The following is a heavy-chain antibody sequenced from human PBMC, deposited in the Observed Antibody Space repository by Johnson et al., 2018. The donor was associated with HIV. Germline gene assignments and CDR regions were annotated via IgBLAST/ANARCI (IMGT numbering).Heavy chain of an antibody. CDR2: ISSDGSST. CDR1: GFTFSSYA. V-gene: IGHV3-30*18. D-gene: IGHD6-13*01. J-gene: IGHJ3*02. Sequence: QVQLVESGGGVVQPGRSLRLSCAASGFTFSSYAMHWVRQAPGKGLEWVAVISSDGSSTYYADSVKGRFTVARDNSKNTLYLQMKSLRPEGTAVYYCAKGGGQQLAHAFDIWGQGTMVTVSS. CDR3: AKGGGQQLAHAFDI.